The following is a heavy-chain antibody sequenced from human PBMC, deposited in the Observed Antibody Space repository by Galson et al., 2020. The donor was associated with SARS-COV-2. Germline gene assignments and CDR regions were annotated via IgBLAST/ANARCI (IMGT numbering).Heavy chain of an antibody. V-gene: IGHV3-13*01. J-gene: IGHJ5*02. Sequence: GGSLRLSCAASGFTFSSYDMHWVRQATGKGLEWVSAIGTAGDTYYPGSVKGRFTISRENAKNSLYLQMNSLRAGDTAVYYCARANYDFRGLFGWFDPWGQGTLVTVSS. D-gene: IGHD3-3*01. CDR1: GFTFSSYD. CDR3: ARANYDFRGLFGWFDP. CDR2: IGTAGDT.